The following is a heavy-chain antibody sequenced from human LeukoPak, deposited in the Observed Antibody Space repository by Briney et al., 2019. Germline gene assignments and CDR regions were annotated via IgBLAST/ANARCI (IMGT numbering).Heavy chain of an antibody. Sequence: ASVEVSCKASGYTFTSYYMHWVRQAPGQGLEWMGIINPSGGSTSYAQKFQGRVTMARDMSTSTVYMELSSLRSEDTAVYYCAREWRGYSYDNWFDPWGQGTLVTVSS. V-gene: IGHV1-46*01. D-gene: IGHD5-18*01. J-gene: IGHJ5*02. CDR1: GYTFTSYY. CDR3: AREWRGYSYDNWFDP. CDR2: INPSGGST.